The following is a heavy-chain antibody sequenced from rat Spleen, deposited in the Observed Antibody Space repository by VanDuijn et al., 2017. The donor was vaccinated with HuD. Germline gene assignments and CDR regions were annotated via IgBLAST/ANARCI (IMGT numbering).Heavy chain of an antibody. Sequence: QVQLKESGPGLVQPSQTLSLICTVSGFSLISNSVHWVRQFPGKGLEWLGGMWGDGSTDYNSPLKSRLSITRDTSKSQVFLKMNSLQADDTAIYFCTRDDYWGQGTLVTVSS. CDR2: MWGDGST. J-gene: IGHJ3*01. V-gene: IGHV2-1*01. CDR1: GFSLISNS. CDR3: TRDDY.